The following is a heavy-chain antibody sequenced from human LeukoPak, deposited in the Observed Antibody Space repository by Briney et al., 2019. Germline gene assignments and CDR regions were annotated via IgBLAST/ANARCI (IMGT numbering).Heavy chain of an antibody. CDR3: AKEGTSYCTNGVCHVDY. CDR1: GFTFSSYA. CDR2: ISGSGGST. Sequence: GGSLRLSCAASGFTFSSYAMSWVRQAPGKGLEWVSAISGSGGSTYYADSVKGRFTISRDNSKNTLYLQMNSLRDEDTAVYYCAKEGTSYCTNGVCHVDYWGQGTLVTVSS. D-gene: IGHD2-8*01. V-gene: IGHV3-23*01. J-gene: IGHJ4*02.